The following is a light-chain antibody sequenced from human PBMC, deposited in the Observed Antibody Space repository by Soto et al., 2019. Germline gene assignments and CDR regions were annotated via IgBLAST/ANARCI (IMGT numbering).Light chain of an antibody. CDR2: GAS. CDR3: QQYNDRPPLT. Sequence: EIVLTQSPATLSVSPGGRATLSCRASQSISGALAWYQQKPGQAPRLLIYGASTRATGIPARFSGSGSGTEYTLTISSLQSEDFAVYYCQQYNDRPPLTFGGGTKVDIK. J-gene: IGKJ4*01. V-gene: IGKV3-15*01. CDR1: QSISGA.